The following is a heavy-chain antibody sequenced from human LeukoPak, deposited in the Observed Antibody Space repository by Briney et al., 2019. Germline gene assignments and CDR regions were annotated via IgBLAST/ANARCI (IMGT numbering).Heavy chain of an antibody. CDR2: LGGSAGDT. CDR3: ARDSYKRRGIDP. D-gene: IGHD3-10*01. CDR1: GFTFSHFA. Sequence: GGSLRLSCAASGFTFSHFAMAWVRQAPGKGLEWLLSLGGSAGDTYFADSVKGRFTISRDNSKNTLYLQMNSLRAEDTAVYYCARDSYKRRGIDPWGQGTLVTVSS. J-gene: IGHJ5*02. V-gene: IGHV3-23*01.